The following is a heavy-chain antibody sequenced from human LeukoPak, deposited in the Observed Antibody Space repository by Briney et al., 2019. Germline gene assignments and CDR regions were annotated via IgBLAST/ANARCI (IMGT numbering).Heavy chain of an antibody. CDR3: VRQKFSGSYSYYYYYMDV. CDR1: GGSINSSTYY. D-gene: IGHD1-26*01. J-gene: IGHJ6*03. V-gene: IGHV4-39*01. CDR2: IYYSGST. Sequence: SETLSLTCIVSGGSINSSTYYWGWIRQPPGKGLEWIGSIYYSGSTYYNPSLKSRVTIPVDTSKKQFSLKLSSVTAADTAVYFCVRQKFSGSYSYYYYYMDVWGKGTTVTAS.